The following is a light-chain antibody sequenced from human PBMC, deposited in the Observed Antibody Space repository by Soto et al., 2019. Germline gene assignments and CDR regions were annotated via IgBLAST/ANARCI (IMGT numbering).Light chain of an antibody. CDR3: CSYAGRSTDV. J-gene: IGLJ1*01. V-gene: IGLV2-23*01. Sequence: QSVLTQPASVSGSPGQSSTISCTGTSSDVGSYNLVSWYQQHPGKAPKLMIYEGSKRPSGVSNRFSGSKSGNTASLTISGLQAEDEADYYCCSYAGRSTDVFGTGTKVTVL. CDR2: EGS. CDR1: SSDVGSYNL.